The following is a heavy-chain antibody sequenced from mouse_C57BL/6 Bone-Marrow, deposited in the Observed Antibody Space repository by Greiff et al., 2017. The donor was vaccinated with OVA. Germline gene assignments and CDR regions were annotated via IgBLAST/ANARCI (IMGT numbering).Heavy chain of an antibody. V-gene: IGHV1-72*01. CDR1: GYTFTSYW. J-gene: IGHJ4*01. CDR2: IDPNSGGT. Sequence: VKLQESGAELVKPGASVKLSCKASGYTFTSYWMHWVKQRPGRGLEWIGRIDPNSGGTKYNEKFKSKATLTVDKPSSTAYMQLSSLTSEDSAVYYCARGRGSNPYYYAMDYWGQGTSVTVSS. D-gene: IGHD2-5*01. CDR3: ARGRGSNPYYYAMDY.